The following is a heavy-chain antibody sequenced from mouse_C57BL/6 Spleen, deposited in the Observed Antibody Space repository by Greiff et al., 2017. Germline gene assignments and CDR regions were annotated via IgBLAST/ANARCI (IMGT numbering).Heavy chain of an antibody. Sequence: VQLQQPGAELVKPGASVKLSCKASGYTFTSYWMHWVKQRPGQGLEWIGMIHPNSGSSNYNEKFKSKATLTVDKSSSTAYMQLSSLTSEDSAVYYWARDYGSSFDYWGQGTTLTVSS. CDR3: ARDYGSSFDY. CDR2: IHPNSGSS. V-gene: IGHV1-64*01. J-gene: IGHJ2*01. D-gene: IGHD1-1*01. CDR1: GYTFTSYW.